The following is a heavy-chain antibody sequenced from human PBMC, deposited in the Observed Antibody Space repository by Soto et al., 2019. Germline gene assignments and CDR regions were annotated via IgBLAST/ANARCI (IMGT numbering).Heavy chain of an antibody. CDR2: IIPIFGTA. CDR3: ARDVYEDPIVGSATAGWFDP. D-gene: IGHD1-26*01. Sequence: QVQLVQSGAEVKKPGSSVKVSCKASGGTFSSYAISWVRQAPGQGLEWMGGIIPIFGTANYAQKFQGRVTITADDSTSTAYMELSSLRSEDTAVYYCARDVYEDPIVGSATAGWFDPWGQGTLVTVSS. CDR1: GGTFSSYA. J-gene: IGHJ5*02. V-gene: IGHV1-69*01.